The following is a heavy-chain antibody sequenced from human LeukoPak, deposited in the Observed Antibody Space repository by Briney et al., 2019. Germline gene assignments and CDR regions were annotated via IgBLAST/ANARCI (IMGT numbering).Heavy chain of an antibody. J-gene: IGHJ4*02. CDR3: ARIISAVYSGSYQAPIDY. CDR1: GFTFSSYW. Sequence: GGSLRLSCAASGFTFSSYWMRWVRQAPGKGLVWVSRINTDGSTTNYADSVKGRFTISRDNAENTLYLQMNSLRAEDTAVYYCARIISAVYSGSYQAPIDYWGQGTLVTVSS. CDR2: INTDGSTT. D-gene: IGHD1-26*01. V-gene: IGHV3-74*01.